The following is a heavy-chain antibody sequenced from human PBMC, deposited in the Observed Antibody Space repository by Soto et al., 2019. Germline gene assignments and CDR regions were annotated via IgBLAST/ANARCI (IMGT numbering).Heavy chain of an antibody. CDR2: ISGSGGST. V-gene: IGHV3-23*01. CDR1: GFTFSSYA. CDR3: AKVGAIRYCSSITCPQGY. J-gene: IGHJ4*02. D-gene: IGHD2-2*01. Sequence: EVQLLESGGDLVQPGGSLRLSCAASGFTFSSYAMTWVRQAPGKGLEWVAGISGSGGSTYYADSVKGRFTISRDNSKNTMYLQMMSRRGEDTAVYYCAKVGAIRYCSSITCPQGYWGQGTLVTVSS.